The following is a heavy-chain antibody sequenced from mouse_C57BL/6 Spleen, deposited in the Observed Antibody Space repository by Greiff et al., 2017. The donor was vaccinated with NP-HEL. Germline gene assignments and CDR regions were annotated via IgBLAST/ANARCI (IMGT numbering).Heavy chain of an antibody. CDR3: ARSGVRGYYAMDY. V-gene: IGHV1-18*01. CDR2: INPNNGGT. Sequence: EVQLQQSGPELVKPGASVKIPCKASGYTFTDYNMDWVKQSHGKSLEWIGDINPNNGGTIYTQKFKGKATLTVDKSSSTAYMELRSLTSEDTAVYYCARSGVRGYYAMDYWGQGTSVTVSS. D-gene: IGHD3-1*01. J-gene: IGHJ4*01. CDR1: GYTFTDYN.